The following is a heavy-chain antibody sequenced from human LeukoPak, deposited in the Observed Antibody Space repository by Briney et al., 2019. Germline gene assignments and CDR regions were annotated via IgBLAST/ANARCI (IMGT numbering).Heavy chain of an antibody. CDR2: INLSDGST. V-gene: IGHV1-46*01. J-gene: IGHJ4*02. D-gene: IGHD5-12*01. Sequence: ASVKVSCKASGYTFTSYYMHWLRQAPGQGLEWMGIINLSDGSTSYTQRFQGRVTVTRDTSTSTVYMELSSLRAEDTAVYYCARVYSGYDCGYWGQGTLVTVSS. CDR3: ARVYSGYDCGY. CDR1: GYTFTSYY.